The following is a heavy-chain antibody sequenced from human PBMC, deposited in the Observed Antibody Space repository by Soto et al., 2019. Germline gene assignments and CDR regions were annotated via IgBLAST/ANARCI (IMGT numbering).Heavy chain of an antibody. J-gene: IGHJ5*02. Sequence: SETLSLTCAVYGGSFSGYYWSCIRQPPGKGLEWIGEINHSGSTNYNPSLKSRVTISVDTSKNQFSLELRSVTAADTAVYYCARGKQQLVPPVGWFEPWGQGTMVTVSS. V-gene: IGHV4-34*01. CDR1: GGSFSGYY. CDR3: ARGKQQLVPPVGWFEP. D-gene: IGHD6-13*01. CDR2: INHSGST.